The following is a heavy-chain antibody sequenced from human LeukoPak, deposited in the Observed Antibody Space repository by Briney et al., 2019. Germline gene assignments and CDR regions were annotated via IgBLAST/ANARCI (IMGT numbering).Heavy chain of an antibody. V-gene: IGHV1-18*01. D-gene: IGHD3-10*01. J-gene: IGHJ4*02. CDR3: ARGTLNAVRGIIVKSLDY. CDR1: GYTFTSYA. Sequence: ASVKVSCKASGYTFTSYAMNWVRQAPGQGLQWMGRITTYNDNTRYAQKLQGRVTMTTDTSTSTAYMELRSLRSDDTAVYYCARGTLNAVRGIIVKSLDYWGQGTLVTVSS. CDR2: ITTYNDNT.